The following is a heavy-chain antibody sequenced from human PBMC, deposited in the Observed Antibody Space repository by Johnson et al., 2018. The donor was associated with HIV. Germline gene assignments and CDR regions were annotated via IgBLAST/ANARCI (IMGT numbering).Heavy chain of an antibody. CDR2: ISYDGSNK. D-gene: IGHD4-17*01. Sequence: QVQLVESGGGVVQPGRSLRLSCAASGFTFSSYAMHWVRQAPGKGLEWVAVISYDGSNKYYADSVKGRFTISRDNSKNTLYLQMNSLRAEDTAVYYCARSVDYGDSLCAFDIWGQGTMVIVSS. CDR3: ARSVDYGDSLCAFDI. V-gene: IGHV3-30*04. J-gene: IGHJ3*02. CDR1: GFTFSSYA.